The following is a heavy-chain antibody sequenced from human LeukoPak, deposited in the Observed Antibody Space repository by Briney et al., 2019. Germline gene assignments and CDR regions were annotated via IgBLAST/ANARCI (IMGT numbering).Heavy chain of an antibody. V-gene: IGHV4-30-2*01. CDR1: GGSISSGGYY. CDR2: IYHSGST. CDR3: AGYCSSTSCYTVYWFDP. Sequence: SETLSLTCTVSGGSISSGGYYWSWIRQPPGKGLEWIGYIYHSGSTYYNPSLKSRVTISVDRSKNQFSLKLSSVTAADTAVYYCAGYCSSTSCYTVYWFDPWGQGTLVTVSS. D-gene: IGHD2-2*02. J-gene: IGHJ5*02.